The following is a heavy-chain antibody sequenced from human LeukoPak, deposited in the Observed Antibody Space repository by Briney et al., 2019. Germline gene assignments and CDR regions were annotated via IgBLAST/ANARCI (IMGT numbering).Heavy chain of an antibody. CDR2: ISYDGSNK. V-gene: IGHV3-30*18. D-gene: IGHD3-10*01. CDR3: AKGGVYYGSGADGMDV. Sequence: GGSLRLSCAASGFTFSNYGMHWVRQAPGKGLEWVAVISYDGSNKYYADSVKGRFTISRDNSKNTLYLQMNSLRAEDTAVYYCAKGGVYYGSGADGMDVWGQGTTVTVSS. CDR1: GFTFSNYG. J-gene: IGHJ6*02.